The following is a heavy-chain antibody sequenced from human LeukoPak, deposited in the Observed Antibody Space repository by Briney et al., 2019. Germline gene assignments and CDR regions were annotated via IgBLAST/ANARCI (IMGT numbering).Heavy chain of an antibody. J-gene: IGHJ4*02. CDR3: TTYGSGRKFDY. V-gene: IGHV3-15*04. CDR2: IESKTDGGKT. CDR1: GFSFTDAL. D-gene: IGHD3-10*01. Sequence: PGGSLRLSCAASGFSFTDALVSWVRQIPGKGLEWVGRIESKTDGGKTDYAAPVKGRFTIERDDSTTRLYLQMNRLQSKDTAVYYCTTYGSGRKFDYGGQGILVTVSS.